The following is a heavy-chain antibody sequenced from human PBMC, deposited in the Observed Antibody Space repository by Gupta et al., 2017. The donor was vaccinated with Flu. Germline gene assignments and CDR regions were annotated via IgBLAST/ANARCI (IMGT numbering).Heavy chain of an antibody. V-gene: IGHV1-69*06. CDR2: TIPIFGTA. Sequence: QVQLVQSGAEVKKPGSSVKVSCETSGVTFNNYSITWVRQAPGQGLEWMGATIPIFGTAKYAQKFQGRLTIIADKSTTTACMELSSLRSEDTAVYYCAGGGSKYLDAEYFHHWGQGTLVTVSS. D-gene: IGHD1-26*01. J-gene: IGHJ1*01. CDR1: GVTFNNYS. CDR3: AGGGSKYLDAEYFHH.